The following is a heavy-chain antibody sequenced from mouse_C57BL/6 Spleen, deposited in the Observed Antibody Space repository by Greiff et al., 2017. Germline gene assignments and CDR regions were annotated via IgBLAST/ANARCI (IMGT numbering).Heavy chain of an antibody. D-gene: IGHD4-1*01. J-gene: IGHJ3*01. V-gene: IGHV5-9*01. Sequence: EVMLVESGGGLVKPGGSLKLSCAASGFTFSSYTMSWVRQTPEKRLEWVATISGGGGNTYYPDSVKGRFTISRDNAKNTLYLQMSSLRSEDTALYYCARQDSNWAWFAYWGQGTLVTVSA. CDR1: GFTFSSYT. CDR3: ARQDSNWAWFAY. CDR2: ISGGGGNT.